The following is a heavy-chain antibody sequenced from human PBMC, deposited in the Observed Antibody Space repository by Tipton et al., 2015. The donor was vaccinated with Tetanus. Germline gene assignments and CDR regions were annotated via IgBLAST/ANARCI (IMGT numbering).Heavy chain of an antibody. V-gene: IGHV1-2*02. CDR1: GYTFTGYY. CDR3: ARDRGDYIYYGMDV. D-gene: IGHD3-22*01. CDR2: IVPNSGGT. J-gene: IGHJ6*02. Sequence: QLVQSGAEVKKPGASVKVSCKASGYTFTGYYMYWVRQAPGQGLEWMGWIVPNSGGTVYAQKFQGRVTRTRDTSISTAYMERRSLRSDDTAVYYCARDRGDYIYYGMDVWGPGTTVTVS.